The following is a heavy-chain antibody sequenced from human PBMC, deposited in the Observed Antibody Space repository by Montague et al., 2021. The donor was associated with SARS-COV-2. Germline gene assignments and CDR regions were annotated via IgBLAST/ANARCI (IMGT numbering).Heavy chain of an antibody. CDR3: SRATVDINMILVVITSVNHYFDS. Sequence: SETLSLTCAVYGGSFSGYYWTWIRQSPGKGLEWIGDINHSGSTNYSPSLESRVAMSVDTSKNQFSLKLNSVTAADTAIYYCSRATVDINMILVVITSVNHYFDSWGQGTLVTVSP. CDR2: INHSGST. J-gene: IGHJ4*02. V-gene: IGHV4-34*01. D-gene: IGHD3-22*01. CDR1: GGSFSGYY.